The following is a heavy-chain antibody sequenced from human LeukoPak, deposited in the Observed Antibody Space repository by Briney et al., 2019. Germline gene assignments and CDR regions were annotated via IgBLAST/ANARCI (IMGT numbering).Heavy chain of an antibody. CDR2: IYPGDSDT. Sequence: GGSLKISCKGSGYSFTSYWIGWVRQMPGKGLERMGIIYPGDSDTRYSPSFQGQVTISADKSISTAYLQWSSLKASDTAMYYCARQRVPAAIRFDYWGQGTLVTVSS. V-gene: IGHV5-51*01. J-gene: IGHJ4*02. CDR3: ARQRVPAAIRFDY. D-gene: IGHD2-2*02. CDR1: GYSFTSYW.